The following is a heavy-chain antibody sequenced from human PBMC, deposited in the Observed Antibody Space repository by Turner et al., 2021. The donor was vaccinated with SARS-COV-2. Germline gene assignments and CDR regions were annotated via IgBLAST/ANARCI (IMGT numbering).Heavy chain of an antibody. CDR1: GFTFSNYN. CDR2: VSSGRSYI. Sequence: EVQLVESGGGLVKRGGSLRLSCAASGFTFSNYNMNWVRQAPGKGLGWVSSVSSGRSYIYYADSVKGRFTISRDNAKKSLFLQMNSLRAEDTAVYYCARQKPGFDSSGYYPDAFDIWGQGTMVTVSS. CDR3: ARQKPGFDSSGYYPDAFDI. D-gene: IGHD3-22*01. J-gene: IGHJ3*02. V-gene: IGHV3-21*01.